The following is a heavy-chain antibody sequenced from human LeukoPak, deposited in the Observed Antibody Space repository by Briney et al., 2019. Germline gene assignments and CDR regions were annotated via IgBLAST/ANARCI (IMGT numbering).Heavy chain of an antibody. V-gene: IGHV4-4*07. J-gene: IGHJ4*02. D-gene: IGHD6-13*01. CDR1: GGSISSYY. CDR2: IYTSGST. Sequence: KPSETLSLTCTVSGGSISSYYWSWIRQPAGKGLEWIGRIYTSGSTNYNPSLKSRVTMSVDTSKNQFSLRLASVTAADTAAYYCARLSRGAGAAKTFDYWGQGILVTVSS. CDR3: ARLSRGAGAAKTFDY.